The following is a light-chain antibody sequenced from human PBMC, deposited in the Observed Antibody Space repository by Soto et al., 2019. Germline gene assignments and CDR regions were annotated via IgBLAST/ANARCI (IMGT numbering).Light chain of an antibody. CDR1: HSISSW. J-gene: IGKJ3*01. Sequence: DIHMTQSPSTLSASVGDRVTTTCRASHSISSWLAWYQQKPGKAPKLLIYKACSLESGVPSRFSGSGSGTEFTLTISSLQSDDXATYYCQQYNSYTFGPGTKVDIK. CDR2: KAC. CDR3: QQYNSYT. V-gene: IGKV1-5*03.